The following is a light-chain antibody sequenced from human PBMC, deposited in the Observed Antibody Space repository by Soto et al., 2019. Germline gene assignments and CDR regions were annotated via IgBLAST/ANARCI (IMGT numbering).Light chain of an antibody. Sequence: QSVLTQPPSVSGAPGQRVTISCTGRSSNIGASSDVHWYQQLPGTAPKLLIYGNSNRPSGVPDRFSGSKSGTSASLAITGLQAEDEADYYCQSYDSSLSGWVFGGGTKVTVL. CDR1: SSNIGASSD. J-gene: IGLJ3*02. V-gene: IGLV1-40*01. CDR3: QSYDSSLSGWV. CDR2: GNS.